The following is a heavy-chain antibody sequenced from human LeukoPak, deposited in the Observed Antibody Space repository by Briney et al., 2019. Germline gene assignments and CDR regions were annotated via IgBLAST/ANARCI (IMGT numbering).Heavy chain of an antibody. D-gene: IGHD6-19*01. J-gene: IGHJ4*02. V-gene: IGHV3-9*03. CDR2: ISWNSGSI. CDR3: AKVHSSGWFDY. CDR1: GFTFDDYA. Sequence: PGXXLRLSCAASGFTFDDYAMHWVRHAPGKGLEWVSGISWNSGSIVYADSVKGRFTISRDNAKNSLYLQMNSLRAGDMALYYCAKVHSSGWFDYWGQGTLVTVSS.